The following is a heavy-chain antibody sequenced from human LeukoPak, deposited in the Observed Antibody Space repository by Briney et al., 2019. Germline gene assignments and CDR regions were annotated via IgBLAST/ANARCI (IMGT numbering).Heavy chain of an antibody. Sequence: TGGSLRLSCSASGFTFSSYAMHWVRRAPGNGLEYVSAISSNGGTIYYADSAKGRLTISRDNSKNTLYLQMSSLRVEDTAVYYCVKGSEAYCDSKSDYWGQGTLVTVSS. CDR1: GFTFSSYA. CDR3: VKGSEAYCDSKSDY. J-gene: IGHJ4*02. CDR2: ISSNGGTI. V-gene: IGHV3-64D*09. D-gene: IGHD3-22*01.